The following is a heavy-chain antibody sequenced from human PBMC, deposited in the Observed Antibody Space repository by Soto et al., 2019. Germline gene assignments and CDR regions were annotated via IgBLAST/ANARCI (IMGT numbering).Heavy chain of an antibody. CDR2: IVVGSGNT. CDR3: AAERVTYYYDSSGYYGAFDI. V-gene: IGHV1-58*01. J-gene: IGHJ3*02. D-gene: IGHD3-22*01. CDR1: GFTFTSSA. Sequence: GASVKVSCKASGFTFTSSAVQWVRQARGQRLEWIGWIVVGSGNTNYAQKFQGRVTITRDMSTSTAYMELSSLRSEDTAVYYCAAERVTYYYDSSGYYGAFDIWGQGTMVTVSS.